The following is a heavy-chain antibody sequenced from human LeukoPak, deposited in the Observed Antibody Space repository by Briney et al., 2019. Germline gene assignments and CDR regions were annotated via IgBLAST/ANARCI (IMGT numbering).Heavy chain of an antibody. J-gene: IGHJ4*02. V-gene: IGHV4-59*01. Sequence: SETLSLTCSVSGYSITSSYYWSWIRQPPGKGLEWIGYIYYSGSTNYNPSLKSRVTISVDTSKNQFSLKLSSVTAADTAVYYCARVGDRGWYYFDYWGQGTLVTVSS. CDR1: GYSITSSYY. CDR3: ARVGDRGWYYFDY. CDR2: IYYSGST. D-gene: IGHD6-19*01.